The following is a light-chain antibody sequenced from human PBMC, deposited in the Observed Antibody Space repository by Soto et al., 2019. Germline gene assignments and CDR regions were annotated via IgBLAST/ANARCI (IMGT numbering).Light chain of an antibody. V-gene: IGKV1-5*03. J-gene: IGKJ1*01. CDR2: KAS. Sequence: DIQMTQSPSTLSASVGDRVTITCRASQNINNLLAWYQQKPGKAPNLLIYKASSLESGVPSRFSGSGYGTEFTLTISSLQPEDFATFYCQQYSTYSRAFDQGTKVEIK. CDR3: QQYSTYSRA. CDR1: QNINNL.